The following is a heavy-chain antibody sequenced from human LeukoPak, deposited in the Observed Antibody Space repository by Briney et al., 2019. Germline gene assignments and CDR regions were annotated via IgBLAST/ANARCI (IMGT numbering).Heavy chain of an antibody. CDR2: ISISSNYI. D-gene: IGHD3-3*01. CDR3: ARGSRFGVVERDAFDI. CDR1: GFTFSSHG. J-gene: IGHJ3*02. V-gene: IGHV3-21*01. Sequence: GGSLRLSCAASGFTFSSHGMNWVRQAPGKGLEWVSSISISSNYIYYTDSLKGRFTISRDNAKNSLYLQMNSLRAEDTAVYYCARGSRFGVVERDAFDIWGQGTMVTVSS.